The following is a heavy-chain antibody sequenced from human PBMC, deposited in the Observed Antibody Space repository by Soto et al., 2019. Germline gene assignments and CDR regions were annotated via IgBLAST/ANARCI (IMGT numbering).Heavy chain of an antibody. CDR1: GYTFTNFG. V-gene: IGHV1-18*01. Sequence: QVQLVQSGAEVKKPGASVKVSCKTSGYTFTNFGLSWVRQAPGQGLEWMGWISAYNGNTNYAQNFQGRVTMTTDTATSTAYMALRSLRSDDTAVYYCARGMTPIHSWGPGTLVSVS. CDR2: ISAYNGNT. J-gene: IGHJ4*02. CDR3: ARGMTPIHS. D-gene: IGHD2-21*02.